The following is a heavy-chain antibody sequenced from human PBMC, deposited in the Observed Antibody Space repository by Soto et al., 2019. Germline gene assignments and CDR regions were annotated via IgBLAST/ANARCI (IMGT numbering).Heavy chain of an antibody. CDR3: VRGRSYSVSDF. Sequence: PSETLSLTCTVSGGSISGHSWIWIRQPAGKGLEWIGHIYPSGSTSYNPSLRSRVTMSLDTSSNQIFLNLTSVTAADTAVSYCVRGRSYSVSDFWGPGTPVTASS. J-gene: IGHJ4*02. CDR1: GGSISGHS. D-gene: IGHD5-12*01. CDR2: IYPSGST. V-gene: IGHV4-4*07.